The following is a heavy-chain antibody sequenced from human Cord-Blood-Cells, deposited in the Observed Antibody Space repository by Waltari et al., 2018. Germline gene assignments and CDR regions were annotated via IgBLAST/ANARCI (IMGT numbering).Heavy chain of an antibody. J-gene: IGHJ4*02. V-gene: IGHV4-39*01. CDR3: ARKATGVRFDY. Sequence: QLQLQESGPGLVKPSETLSLTCTVSGGSIRSSSYYWGWIRQPPGKGLEWIGGIYYIGSTYYNQSLKSRVTISVDTSKNQFSLKLSSVTAADTAVYYCARKATGVRFDYWGQGTLVTVSS. D-gene: IGHD7-27*01. CDR2: IYYIGST. CDR1: GGSIRSSSYY.